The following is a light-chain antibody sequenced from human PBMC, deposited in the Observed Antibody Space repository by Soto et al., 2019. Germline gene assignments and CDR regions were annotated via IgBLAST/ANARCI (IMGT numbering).Light chain of an antibody. V-gene: IGKV2-30*01. CDR3: MQGSHWPRT. J-gene: IGKJ1*01. Sequence: EVVMTQSPLSLPVTLGQPASISCRSSQSLVNSDGNTYLNWFHQRPGQSPRRLIYKVSNRDSGGPDRFSGGGSGTDFTLRISRVEAEDVGVYYCMQGSHWPRTFGQGTRVEIK. CDR1: QSLVNSDGNTY. CDR2: KVS.